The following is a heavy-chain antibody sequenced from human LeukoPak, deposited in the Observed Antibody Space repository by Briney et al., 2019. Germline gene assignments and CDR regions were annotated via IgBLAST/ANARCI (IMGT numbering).Heavy chain of an antibody. D-gene: IGHD3-10*02. CDR3: AELGITMIGGV. CDR2: ISSSGSTI. J-gene: IGHJ6*04. V-gene: IGHV3-48*04. Sequence: GGSLRLSCAASGFTFTNNFMSWVRQAPGKGLEWVSYISSSGSTIYYADSVKGRFTISRDNAKNSLYLQMNSLRAEDTAVYYCAELGITMIGGVWGKGTTVAISS. CDR1: GFTFTNNF.